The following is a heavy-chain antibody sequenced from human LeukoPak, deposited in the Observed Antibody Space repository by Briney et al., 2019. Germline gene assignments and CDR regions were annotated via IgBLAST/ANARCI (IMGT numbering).Heavy chain of an antibody. CDR2: ISRSGST. CDR3: ARGWGYFDY. V-gene: IGHV4-30-2*02. Sequence: PSETLSLTCTVSGGSISSGTYYWSWIRQPPGKGLEWIGYISRSGSTYYNPSLKSRLTISVDTSKNQFSLRLTSVTAADTAVYYCARGWGYFDYWGQGTLITVST. D-gene: IGHD6-19*01. J-gene: IGHJ4*02. CDR1: GGSISSGTYY.